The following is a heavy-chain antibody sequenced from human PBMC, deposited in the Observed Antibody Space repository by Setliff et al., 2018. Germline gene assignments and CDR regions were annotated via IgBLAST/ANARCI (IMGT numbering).Heavy chain of an antibody. CDR1: GGSISSYY. Sequence: SETLSLTCTVSGGSISSYYWSWIRQPPGKGLEWIGYIYASGSTNYNPSLKSRVTLSVDTYKNQFSLKVSSVTAADTAVYYCARAPPNRYSGSYEYFYMDVWGKGTTVTVSS. J-gene: IGHJ6*03. CDR2: IYASGST. D-gene: IGHD1-26*01. V-gene: IGHV4-4*08. CDR3: ARAPPNRYSGSYEYFYMDV.